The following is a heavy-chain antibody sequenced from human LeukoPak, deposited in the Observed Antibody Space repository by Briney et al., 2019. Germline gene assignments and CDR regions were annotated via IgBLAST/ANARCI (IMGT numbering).Heavy chain of an antibody. Sequence: GGSLRPSCAASGFTFSSYAMHWVRQAPGKGLEWVAVISYDGSNKYYADSVKGRFTISRDNSKNTLYLQMNSLRAEDTAVFYCARDSSYYFDYWGQGTLVTVSS. J-gene: IGHJ4*02. CDR3: ARDSSYYFDY. CDR1: GFTFSSYA. CDR2: ISYDGSNK. V-gene: IGHV3-30*01.